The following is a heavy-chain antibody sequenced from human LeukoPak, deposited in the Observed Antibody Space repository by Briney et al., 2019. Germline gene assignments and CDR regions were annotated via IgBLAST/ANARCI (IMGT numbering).Heavy chain of an antibody. V-gene: IGHV3-64*02. CDR1: GFTFSRYS. D-gene: IGHD1-20*01. J-gene: IGHJ4*02. CDR3: ARVGDLNFYDF. Sequence: GGSLRLSCAASGFTFSRYSMHWVRQIPGEGLEYVSAVNDDGDRTYYADSVKARFTISRDNSKNTLFLQMGSLRAEDMAVYYCARVGDLNFYDFWGRGTLVIVSS. CDR2: VNDDGDRT.